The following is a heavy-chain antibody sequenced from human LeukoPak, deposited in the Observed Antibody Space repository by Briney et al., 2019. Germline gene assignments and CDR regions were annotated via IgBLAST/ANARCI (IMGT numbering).Heavy chain of an antibody. CDR1: GFTFSSYG. J-gene: IGHJ4*02. CDR3: AKDRLVATINGVDY. CDR2: IRYDGSNK. V-gene: IGHV3-30*02. D-gene: IGHD5-12*01. Sequence: PGGSLRLSCAASGFTFSSYGMHWVLQAPGKGLEWVAFIRYDGSNKYYADSVKGRFTISRDNSKNTLYLQMNSLRAEDTAVYYCAKDRLVATINGVDYWGQGTLVTVSS.